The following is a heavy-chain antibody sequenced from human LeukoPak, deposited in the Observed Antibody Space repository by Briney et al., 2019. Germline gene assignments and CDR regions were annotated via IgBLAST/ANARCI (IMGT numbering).Heavy chain of an antibody. CDR3: ARDPVVVTAAYYYYGMDV. V-gene: IGHV1-46*01. J-gene: IGHJ6*02. Sequence: ASVRVSCKASGYTFTSYYMNWVRQAPGQGPGWRGIINPSGGSTTYAQRFQGRVTMTRDTSTSTVYMELSSLRAEDTAVYYCARDPVVVTAAYYYYGMDVWGQGTTVTVSS. CDR2: INPSGGST. D-gene: IGHD2-21*02. CDR1: GYTFTSYY.